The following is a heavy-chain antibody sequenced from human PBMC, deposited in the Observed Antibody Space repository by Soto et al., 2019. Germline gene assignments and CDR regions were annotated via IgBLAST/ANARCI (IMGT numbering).Heavy chain of an antibody. CDR2: ISSSSRYI. CDR1: GFTFSSYR. Sequence: EVQLVESGGGLVKPGGSLRLSCAASGFTFSSYRMNWVRQAPGKGLEWVSSISSSSRYIYYADSVKGRFTISRENAKNSLYLQMNSLRAEDTAVYYCARAVSSGWDDYWGQGTLVTVTS. CDR3: ARAVSSGWDDY. J-gene: IGHJ4*02. V-gene: IGHV3-21*01. D-gene: IGHD6-19*01.